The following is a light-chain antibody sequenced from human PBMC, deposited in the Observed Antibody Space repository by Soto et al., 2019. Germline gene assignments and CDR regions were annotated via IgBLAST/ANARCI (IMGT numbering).Light chain of an antibody. V-gene: IGLV2-14*01. CDR3: SSYTSSRAYV. J-gene: IGLJ1*01. CDR2: EVS. Sequence: QSVLTQPASVSGSPGQSITISCTGTSSDVGGYNYVSWYQQQSGKAPKLMIHEVSNRPSGVSNRFSGSKSGNTASLTISGLQAEDVADYYCSSYTSSRAYVFGIGTKLTVL. CDR1: SSDVGGYNY.